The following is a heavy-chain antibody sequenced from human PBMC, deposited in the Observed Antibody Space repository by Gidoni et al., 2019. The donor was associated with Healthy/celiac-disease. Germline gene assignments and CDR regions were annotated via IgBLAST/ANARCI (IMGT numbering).Heavy chain of an antibody. CDR1: GFTFSSYG. J-gene: IGHJ4*02. CDR2: IWYDGSNK. V-gene: IGHV3-33*01. CDR3: ARVGYCSGGSCPFDY. Sequence: QVQLVESGGGVVQPGRSLRLSCAASGFTFSSYGMHWVRQAPGKGLEWVAVIWYDGSNKYYADSVKGRFTISRDNSKNTLYLQMNSLRAEDTAVYYCARVGYCSGGSCPFDYWGQGTLVTVSS. D-gene: IGHD2-15*01.